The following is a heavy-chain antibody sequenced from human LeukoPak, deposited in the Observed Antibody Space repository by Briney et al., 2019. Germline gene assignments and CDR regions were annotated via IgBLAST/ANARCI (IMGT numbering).Heavy chain of an antibody. CDR1: GFTFNSDG. CDR3: TTTMVRGTLGDPFDY. Sequence: KTGGSLRLSCEASGFTFNSDGMHWVRQAPGKGLEWVGRIKSKTDGGTTDYAAPVKGRFTISRDDSKNTLYLQMNSLKTEDTAVYYCTTTMVRGTLGDPFDYWGQGTLVTVSS. CDR2: IKSKTDGGTT. J-gene: IGHJ4*02. D-gene: IGHD3-10*01. V-gene: IGHV3-15*01.